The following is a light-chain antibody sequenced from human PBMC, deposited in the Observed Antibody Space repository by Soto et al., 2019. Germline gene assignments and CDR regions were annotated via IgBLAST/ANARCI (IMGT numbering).Light chain of an antibody. CDR2: SDN. Sequence: QAVVTQPPSASGTPGQRVTISCSGSSSNIGSNAVNWYQQLPGAAPKLLVYSDNQRPSGVPGRFSGSKSGTSASLAISGLQSEDEADYYCAAWDDSRTAVVFGGGTQLTVL. V-gene: IGLV1-44*01. CDR3: AAWDDSRTAVV. CDR1: SSNIGSNA. J-gene: IGLJ2*01.